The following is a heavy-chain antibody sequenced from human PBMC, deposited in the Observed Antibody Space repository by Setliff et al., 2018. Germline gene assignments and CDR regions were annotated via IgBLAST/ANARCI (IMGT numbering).Heavy chain of an antibody. J-gene: IGHJ6*03. CDR1: NFSLTSGFF. Sequence: KSSETLSLTCTVSNFSLTSGFFWAWVRQPPGKGLEWIATVYHRGSTNFTPSLKSRVTISLDTSKNQFSLNLTSVTAADTAVYYCARATSGWYSAYYYYMDVWGKGTTVTV. V-gene: IGHV4-38-2*02. CDR3: ARATSGWYSAYYYYMDV. D-gene: IGHD6-19*01. CDR2: VYHRGST.